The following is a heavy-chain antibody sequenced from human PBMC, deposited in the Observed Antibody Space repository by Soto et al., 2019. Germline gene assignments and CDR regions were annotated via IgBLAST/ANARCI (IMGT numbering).Heavy chain of an antibody. J-gene: IGHJ4*02. Sequence: PSETLSLTCTVSGGSISSNIYYWGWIRQPPGKGLECIGFTSYSGTTYYNTSLWSRVSMSVDTSKNQFSLHVNSVTAADTAVYYCATMGTPVTGLYYFDHWRQGTLVTSPQ. V-gene: IGHV4-30-4*08. CDR3: ATMGTPVTGLYYFDH. D-gene: IGHD4-17*01. CDR1: GGSISSNIYY. CDR2: TSYSGTT.